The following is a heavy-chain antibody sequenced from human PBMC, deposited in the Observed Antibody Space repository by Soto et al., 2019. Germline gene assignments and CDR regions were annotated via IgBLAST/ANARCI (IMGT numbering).Heavy chain of an antibody. CDR3: ARRGSGSYYDY. CDR1: GSTFSSYA. V-gene: IGHV3-23*01. J-gene: IGHJ4*02. CDR2: ISGSGDST. Sequence: EVQLLESGGGLVQPGGSLSLSCAASGSTFSSYAMRWVRQAPVKGLEWVSAISGSGDSTYSADSVKGRFTISRDNSKNTLYLQMNSLRAEDTAVYYCARRGSGSYYDYWGQGTLVTVSS. D-gene: IGHD1-26*01.